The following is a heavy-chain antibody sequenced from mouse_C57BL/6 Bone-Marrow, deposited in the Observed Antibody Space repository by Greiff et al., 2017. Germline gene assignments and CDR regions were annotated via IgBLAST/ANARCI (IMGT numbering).Heavy chain of an antibody. V-gene: IGHV1-4*01. CDR2: INPSSGYT. CDR3: GRLARAY. Sequence: QIQLQQSGAELVRPGASVKMSCKASGYTFTSYTMHWVKQRPGQGLEWIGYINPSSGYTKYNQKFKDKATLTADKSSSTAYMQLSSLTSEDSAVYYCGRLARAYWGQGTLVTVSA. J-gene: IGHJ3*01. D-gene: IGHD6-1*01. CDR1: GYTFTSYT.